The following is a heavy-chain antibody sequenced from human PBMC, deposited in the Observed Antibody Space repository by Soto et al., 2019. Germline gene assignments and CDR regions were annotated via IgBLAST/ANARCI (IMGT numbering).Heavy chain of an antibody. CDR2: IYPGDSDT. J-gene: IGHJ6*02. D-gene: IGHD4-4*01. Sequence: GESLKISCKGSGYSFTSYWIGWVRQMPGKGLEWMGIIYPGDSDTRYSPSFQGQVTISADKSISTAYLQWSSLKASDTAMYYCARIQTTVPKFHYYYYGMDVGGQGTPVTVYS. V-gene: IGHV5-51*01. CDR1: GYSFTSYW. CDR3: ARIQTTVPKFHYYYYGMDV.